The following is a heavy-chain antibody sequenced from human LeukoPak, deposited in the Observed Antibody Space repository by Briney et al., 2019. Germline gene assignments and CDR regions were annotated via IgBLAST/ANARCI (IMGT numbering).Heavy chain of an antibody. J-gene: IGHJ4*02. Sequence: GGSLRLSCAVSGFTFSSYWMSWFRQAPGKGLEWVANINQDGSQKFSVDSAKGRFTISRDNAKNSLSLQMNSLRVEDTAVYYCARDWFDGDYDRFDYWGQGTLVTVSS. CDR2: INQDGSQK. V-gene: IGHV3-7*03. CDR1: GFTFSSYW. CDR3: ARDWFDGDYDRFDY. D-gene: IGHD4-17*01.